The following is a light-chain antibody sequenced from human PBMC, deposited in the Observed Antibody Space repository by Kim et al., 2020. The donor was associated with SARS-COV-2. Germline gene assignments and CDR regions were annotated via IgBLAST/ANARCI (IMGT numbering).Light chain of an antibody. Sequence: IVLTQSPGTLSLSPGERATLSCRASQSVSNNYLAWYQQKPGQAPRLLIYGASSRATGIPDRFSGSGSGTDFTLTISRLEPEDFAVYYCQQYGRAFGQGTKVDIK. J-gene: IGKJ1*01. V-gene: IGKV3-20*01. CDR2: GAS. CDR1: QSVSNNY. CDR3: QQYGRA.